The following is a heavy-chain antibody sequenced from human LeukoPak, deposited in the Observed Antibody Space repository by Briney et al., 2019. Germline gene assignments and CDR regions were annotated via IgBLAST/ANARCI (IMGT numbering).Heavy chain of an antibody. J-gene: IGHJ4*02. CDR3: ARRGSIIRRGFDY. Sequence: SETLSLTCAVYGGSFSGYYWSWIRQPPGKGLEWIGEINHSGSTNYNPSLKSRVTISVDTSKNQFSLKLSSVTAADTAVYYCARRGSIIRRGFDYWGQGTLVTVSS. CDR1: GGSFSGYY. D-gene: IGHD2/OR15-2a*01. CDR2: INHSGST. V-gene: IGHV4-34*01.